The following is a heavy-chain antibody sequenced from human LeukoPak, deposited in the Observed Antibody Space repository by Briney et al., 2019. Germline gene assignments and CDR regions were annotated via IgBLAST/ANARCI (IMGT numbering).Heavy chain of an antibody. Sequence: SETLSLTCTVSGDSISSYYWSWIRQPAGKGLEWIGRIYTTESTNYNPSLKSRVTMSVDTSKNQFSLKLSSVTAADTAVYYCARVERGYSYGYTYWGQGTLVTVSS. CDR3: ARVERGYSYGYTY. CDR1: GDSISSYY. V-gene: IGHV4-4*07. D-gene: IGHD5-18*01. CDR2: IYTTEST. J-gene: IGHJ4*02.